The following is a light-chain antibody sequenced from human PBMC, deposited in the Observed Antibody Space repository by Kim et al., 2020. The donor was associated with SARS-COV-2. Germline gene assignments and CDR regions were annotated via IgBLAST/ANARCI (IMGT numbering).Light chain of an antibody. V-gene: IGKV3-11*01. J-gene: IGKJ4*01. CDR2: DAS. CDR3: QQRSNWPPVLT. CDR1: QSVSSY. Sequence: PGERATLSCRASQSVSSYFAWYQQKPGQAPRLLIYDASNRATGIPARFSGSGSGTDFNLTISSIEPEDFAVYYCQQRSNWPPVLTFGGGTKVDIK.